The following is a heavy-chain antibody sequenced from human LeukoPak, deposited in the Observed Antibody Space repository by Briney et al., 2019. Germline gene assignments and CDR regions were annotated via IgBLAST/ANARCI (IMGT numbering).Heavy chain of an antibody. CDR3: ARHFEGILFDP. D-gene: IGHD3-9*01. V-gene: IGHV4-34*01. CDR1: GGSFSGYY. J-gene: IGHJ5*02. Sequence: PSGTLSLTCAVYGGSFSGYYWSWIRQPPGKGLEWIGEINHSGSTNYNPSLKSRVTISVDTSKNQFSLKLSSVTAADTAVYYCARHFEGILFDPWGQGTLVTVSS. CDR2: INHSGST.